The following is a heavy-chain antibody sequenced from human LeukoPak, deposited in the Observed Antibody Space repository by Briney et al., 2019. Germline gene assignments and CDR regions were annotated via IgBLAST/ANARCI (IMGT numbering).Heavy chain of an antibody. D-gene: IGHD2-2*02. Sequence: SETLSLTCTVSGGSISSYYWSWIRQPPGKGLEWIEYIYYSGSTNYNPSLKSRVTISVDTSKNQFSLKLSSVTAADTAVYYCARGALRRLYGGYYYYYMDVWGKGTTVTVSS. V-gene: IGHV4-59*01. J-gene: IGHJ6*03. CDR2: IYYSGST. CDR1: GGSISSYY. CDR3: ARGALRRLYGGYYYYYMDV.